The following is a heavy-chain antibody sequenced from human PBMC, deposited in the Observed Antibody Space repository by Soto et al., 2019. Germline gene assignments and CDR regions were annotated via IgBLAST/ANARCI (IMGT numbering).Heavy chain of an antibody. J-gene: IGHJ5*02. Sequence: GASVKVSCKASGDTFSSYAISWVRQAPGQRLEWMGWINAGNGNTKYSQKFQGRVTITRDTSASTAYMELSSLRSEDTAVYYCARDTKYYDFWSGPPTDWFDPWGQGTLVTVS. CDR2: INAGNGNT. CDR1: GDTFSSYA. V-gene: IGHV1-3*01. CDR3: ARDTKYYDFWSGPPTDWFDP. D-gene: IGHD3-3*01.